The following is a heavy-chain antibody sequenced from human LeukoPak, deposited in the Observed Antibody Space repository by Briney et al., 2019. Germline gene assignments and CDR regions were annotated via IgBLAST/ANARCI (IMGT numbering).Heavy chain of an antibody. CDR2: IHYTGST. CDR3: ARSGRSGSFSPDY. Sequence: PSETLSLTCTVSGGSISSDHWNWIRQPPGKGLEWIGYIHYTGSTIYNASLKSRLTISIDTSNNQFSLRLNSVTAADTAVYYCARSGRSGSFSPDYWGQGTLVTVSS. CDR1: GGSISSDH. V-gene: IGHV4-59*01. J-gene: IGHJ4*02. D-gene: IGHD3-10*01.